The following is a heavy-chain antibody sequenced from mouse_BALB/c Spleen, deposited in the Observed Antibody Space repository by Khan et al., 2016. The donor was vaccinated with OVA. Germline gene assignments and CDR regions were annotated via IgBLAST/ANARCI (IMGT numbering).Heavy chain of an antibody. V-gene: IGHV1-7*01. CDR3: ARFYYALDY. J-gene: IGHJ4*01. CDR1: GYTFTNNW. CDR2: INPTTGYS. Sequence: QIQLVQSGAELTKPGASVKMSCKASGYTFTNNWMHWLKQRPGQGLEWIGYINPTTGYSDYNQKFKDKATLTADTSSSTVYMQLSSLKSEDSAVYCCARFYYALDYWGQGTSVTVSS.